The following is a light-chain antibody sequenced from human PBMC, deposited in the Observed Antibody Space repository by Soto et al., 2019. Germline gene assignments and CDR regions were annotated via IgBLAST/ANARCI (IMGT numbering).Light chain of an antibody. CDR3: RQYNNWPRRLT. CDR1: QSVSSN. J-gene: IGKJ4*01. V-gene: IGKV3-15*01. CDR2: GAS. Sequence: EIVMTQSPATLSVSPGERATLSCRASQSVSSNLAWYQQKPGQAPRLLIYGASTRATGIPARFSGSGSGTEFTLTISSLQSEDFAVYYCRQYNNWPRRLTFGRGTKV.